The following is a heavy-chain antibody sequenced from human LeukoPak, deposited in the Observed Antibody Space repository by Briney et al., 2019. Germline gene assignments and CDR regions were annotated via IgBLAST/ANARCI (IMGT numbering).Heavy chain of an antibody. V-gene: IGHV1-18*01. J-gene: IGHJ4*02. CDR3: AREDSKRFRNYYYDSSGYPDY. CDR1: GYTFTSYG. Sequence: EASVKVSCKASGYTFTSYGISWVRQAPGQGLGWMGWISAYNGNTNYAQKLQGRVTMTTDTSTSTAYMELRSLRSDDTAVYYCAREDSKRFRNYYYDSSGYPDYWGQGTLVTVSS. CDR2: ISAYNGNT. D-gene: IGHD3-22*01.